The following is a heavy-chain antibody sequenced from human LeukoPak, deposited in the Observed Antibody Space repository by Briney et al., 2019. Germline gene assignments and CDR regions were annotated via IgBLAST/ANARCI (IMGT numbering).Heavy chain of an antibody. V-gene: IGHV3-23*01. CDR3: AKGKDDSSGWYFFY. CDR2: ISGSGGST. J-gene: IGHJ4*02. D-gene: IGHD6-19*01. CDR1: GFTFSSYE. Sequence: GGSLRLSCAASGFTFSSYEMNWVRQAPGKGLEWVSAISGSGGSTYYADSVKGCFTISRDNSKNTLYLQMNSLRAEDTAVYYCAKGKDDSSGWYFFYWGQGTLVTVSS.